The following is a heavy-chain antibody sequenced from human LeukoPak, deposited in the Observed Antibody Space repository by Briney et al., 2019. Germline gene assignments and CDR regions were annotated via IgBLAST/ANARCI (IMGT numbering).Heavy chain of an antibody. D-gene: IGHD2-2*01. CDR1: GGSISSRTYY. J-gene: IGHJ4*02. CDR3: ARLADCSSTWCHDY. Sequence: PSETLSLTCTVPGGSISSRTYYWGWIRQPPGKGLEWIGSSYYSGSTYYNPSLKSRVTISVDTSKNQFSLKLRSVTAADTAVYYCARLADCSSTWCHDYWGQGTLVTVSS. CDR2: SYYSGST. V-gene: IGHV4-39*01.